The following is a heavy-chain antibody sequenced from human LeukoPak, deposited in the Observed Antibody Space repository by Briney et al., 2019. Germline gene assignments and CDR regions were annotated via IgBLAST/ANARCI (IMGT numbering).Heavy chain of an antibody. Sequence: PSETLSLTCTVSGGSISSYYWSWIRQPPGKGLEWIGYIYYSGSTNYNPSLKSRVTMSVDTSKNQFSLKLSSVTAADTAVYYCARDGDYVGDYWGQGTLVTVSS. CDR2: IYYSGST. CDR3: ARDGDYVGDY. J-gene: IGHJ4*02. V-gene: IGHV4-59*12. D-gene: IGHD4-17*01. CDR1: GGSISSYY.